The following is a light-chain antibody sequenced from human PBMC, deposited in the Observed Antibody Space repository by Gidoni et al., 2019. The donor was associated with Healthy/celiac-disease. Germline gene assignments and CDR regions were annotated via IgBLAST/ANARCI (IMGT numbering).Light chain of an antibody. Sequence: DIQMTQSPSSLSASVGDRVTITCRASQSISSYLNWYQQKPGKAPKLLIYAASSLQSGVPSRLSGSGSGTDFNLTISSLQPEDFATYYCQQSYSTPWTFGQGTKVEIK. J-gene: IGKJ1*01. CDR3: QQSYSTPWT. V-gene: IGKV1-39*01. CDR1: QSISSY. CDR2: AAS.